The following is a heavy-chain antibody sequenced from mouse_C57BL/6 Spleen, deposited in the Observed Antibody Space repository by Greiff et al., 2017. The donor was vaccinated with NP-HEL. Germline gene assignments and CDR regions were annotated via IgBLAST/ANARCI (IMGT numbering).Heavy chain of an antibody. CDR1: GYTFTSYW. J-gene: IGHJ2*01. CDR3: ARVAYYGSSYSDY. D-gene: IGHD1-1*01. Sequence: VQLQQPGAELVRPGSSVKLSCKASGYTFTSYWMHWVKQRPIQGLEWIGNIDPSDSETHYNQKFKDKATLTVDKSSSTAYMQLSSLTSEDSAVYYCARVAYYGSSYSDYWGQGTTLTVSS. V-gene: IGHV1-52*01. CDR2: IDPSDSET.